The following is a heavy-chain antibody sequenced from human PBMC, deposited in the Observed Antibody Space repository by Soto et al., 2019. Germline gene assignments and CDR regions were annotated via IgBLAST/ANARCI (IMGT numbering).Heavy chain of an antibody. CDR2: INHSGST. J-gene: IGHJ4*02. CDR1: GRSFSGYY. CDR3: ARGYGGNSGTFDF. Sequence: QVQLQQWGAGLLRPSEALSLTCAVYGRSFSGYYWSWIRQPPGKGLEWIGEINHSGSTTYNPSLKSRVTISVDTSNNQFSLKLSSVTAADTAVYYCARGYGGNSGTFDFWGQGTLVTVSS. D-gene: IGHD4-17*01. V-gene: IGHV4-34*01.